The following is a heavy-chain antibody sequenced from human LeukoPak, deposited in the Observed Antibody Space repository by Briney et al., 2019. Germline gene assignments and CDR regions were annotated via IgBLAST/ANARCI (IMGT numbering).Heavy chain of an antibody. CDR1: GGSISSGSYY. CDR3: ARDRYSGYIYYYYMDV. Sequence: SETLSLTCTVSGGSISSGSYYWSWIRQPAGKGLEWIGRIYASGSTNYNPSLKSRVTISVDTSKNQFSLKLSSVTAADTAVYYCARDRYSGYIYYYYMDVWGKGTTVTVSS. J-gene: IGHJ6*03. D-gene: IGHD5-12*01. CDR2: IYASGST. V-gene: IGHV4-61*02.